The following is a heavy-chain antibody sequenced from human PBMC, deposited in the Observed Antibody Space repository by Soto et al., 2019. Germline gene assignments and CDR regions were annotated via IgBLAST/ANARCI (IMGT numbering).Heavy chain of an antibody. CDR1: GGSISSYY. CDR3: ARDRGSSGIDQLYYYYGMDV. J-gene: IGHJ6*02. CDR2: IYYSGST. D-gene: IGHD3-3*01. V-gene: IGHV4-59*12. Sequence: PSETLSLTCTVSGGSISSYYWSWIRQPPGKGLEWIGYIYYSGSTNYNPSLKSRVTISVDTSKNQFSLKLSSVTAADTAVYYCARDRGSSGIDQLYYYYGMDVWGQGTTVTVSS.